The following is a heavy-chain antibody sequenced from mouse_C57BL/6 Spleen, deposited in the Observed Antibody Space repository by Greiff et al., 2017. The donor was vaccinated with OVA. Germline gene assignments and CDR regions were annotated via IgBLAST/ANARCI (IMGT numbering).Heavy chain of an antibody. CDR2: IDPETGGT. Sequence: QVQLQQSGAELVRPGASVTLSCKASGYTFTDYEMHWVKQTPVHGLEWIGAIDPETGGTAYNQKFKGKAILTADKSSSTAYMELRSLTSEDSAVYYCTRGVLLRDYLDYWGQGTTLTVSS. V-gene: IGHV1-15*01. J-gene: IGHJ2*01. CDR1: GYTFTDYE. D-gene: IGHD1-1*01. CDR3: TRGVLLRDYLDY.